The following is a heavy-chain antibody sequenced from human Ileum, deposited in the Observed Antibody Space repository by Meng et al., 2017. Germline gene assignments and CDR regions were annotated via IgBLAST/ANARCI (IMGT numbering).Heavy chain of an antibody. Sequence: GESLKISCKGSGYDFFGYWIAWVRQMPGKGLEWMGIIYPGDSDTRYSPPFQGQVTISADESIGTAYLEWSSLKASDTAMYFCARSPGWYELLTGYYKCYFDYWGQGTQVTVSS. V-gene: IGHV5-51*01. J-gene: IGHJ4*02. CDR1: GYDFFGYW. D-gene: IGHD3-9*01. CDR2: IYPGDSDT. CDR3: ARSPGWYELLTGYYKCYFDY.